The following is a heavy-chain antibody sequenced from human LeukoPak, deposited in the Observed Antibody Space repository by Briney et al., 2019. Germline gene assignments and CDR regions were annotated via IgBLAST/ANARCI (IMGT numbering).Heavy chain of an antibody. CDR1: GYTFTSYG. D-gene: IGHD3-10*01. Sequence: ASVKVSCKASGYTFTSYGISWVRQAPGQGPEWMGWISAYNGNTNYAQKLQGRVTMTTDTSTSTAYMELRSLRSDDTAVYYCARVVSPSRRYYFDYWGQGTLVTVSS. CDR2: ISAYNGNT. J-gene: IGHJ4*02. CDR3: ARVVSPSRRYYFDY. V-gene: IGHV1-18*01.